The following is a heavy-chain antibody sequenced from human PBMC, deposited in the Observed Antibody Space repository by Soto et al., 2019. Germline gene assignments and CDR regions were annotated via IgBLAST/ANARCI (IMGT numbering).Heavy chain of an antibody. J-gene: IGHJ4*02. Sequence: PGGSLRLSCAASGFTVSNAWMSWVRQAPGKGLEWVGRIKSKTDGGTTDYAAPVKGRFTISRDDSKNTLYLQMNSLKTEDTAVYYCTSLDPLELGPLDYWGQGTLVTVSS. D-gene: IGHD1-7*01. CDR3: TSLDPLELGPLDY. V-gene: IGHV3-15*01. CDR2: IKSKTDGGTT. CDR1: GFTVSNAW.